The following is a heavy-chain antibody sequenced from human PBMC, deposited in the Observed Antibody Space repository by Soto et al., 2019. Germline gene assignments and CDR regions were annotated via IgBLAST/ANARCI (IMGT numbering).Heavy chain of an antibody. CDR1: GGTYSSYA. V-gene: IGHV1-69*01. J-gene: IGHJ6*02. CDR2: IIPIFGTA. CDR3: ADAGARALYYYGMDV. Sequence: QVQLVQSGAEVKKPGSSVKGSCKASGGTYSSYAISWVRQAPGQGLEWMGGIIPIFGTANYAQKFQGGVTITADESTSTAYMELSSLRSEDTAVYYCADAGARALYYYGMDVWGQGTTVTVSS. D-gene: IGHD1-26*01.